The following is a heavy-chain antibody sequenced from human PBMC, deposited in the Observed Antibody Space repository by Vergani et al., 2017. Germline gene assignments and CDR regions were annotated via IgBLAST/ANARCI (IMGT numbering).Heavy chain of an antibody. J-gene: IGHJ3*02. CDR2: ISSSSTYI. CDR3: ARVEKTLCSGGSSYSVDAFDI. D-gene: IGHD2-15*01. CDR1: GFTFSSYS. V-gene: IGHV3-21*01. Sequence: EVQLVESGGGLVKPGGSLRLSCAASGFTFSSYSMNWVRQAPGKGLEWVSSISSSSTYIYYADSVKGRFTISRDNAKNSLYLQMNSLRAEDTAVYYCARVEKTLCSGGSSYSVDAFDIWGQGTMVTVSS.